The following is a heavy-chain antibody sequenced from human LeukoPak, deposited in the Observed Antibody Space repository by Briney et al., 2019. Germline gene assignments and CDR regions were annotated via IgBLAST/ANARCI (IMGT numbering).Heavy chain of an antibody. CDR2: INHSGST. J-gene: IGHJ4*02. V-gene: IGHV4-39*07. CDR1: GGSISSSSYY. D-gene: IGHD3-10*01. CDR3: ARGRRYYYGSGSYYNSTSTLYYFDY. Sequence: SETLSLTCTVSGGSISSSSYYWGWIRQPPGTGLEWIGEINHSGSTNYNPSLKSRVTISVDTSKNQFSLKLSSVTAADTAVYYCARGRRYYYGSGSYYNSTSTLYYFDYWGQGTLVTVSS.